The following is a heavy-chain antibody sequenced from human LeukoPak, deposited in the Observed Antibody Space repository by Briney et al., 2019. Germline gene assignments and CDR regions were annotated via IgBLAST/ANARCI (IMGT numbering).Heavy chain of an antibody. CDR3: ARLSKNYYDSSGNDY. J-gene: IGHJ4*02. Sequence: ASVKVSCKASGYTFTGYYMHWVRQAPGQGLEWMGWINPNSGGTNYAQKFQGRVTMTRDTSISTAYMELSRLRSDDTAVYYCARLSKNYYDSSGNDYWGQGTLVTVSS. CDR1: GYTFTGYY. D-gene: IGHD3-22*01. CDR2: INPNSGGT. V-gene: IGHV1-2*02.